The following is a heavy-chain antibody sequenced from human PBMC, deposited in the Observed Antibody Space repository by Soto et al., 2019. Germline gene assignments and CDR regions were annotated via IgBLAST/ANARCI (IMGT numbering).Heavy chain of an antibody. Sequence: QVQLVQSGTEVKIPGASVKVSCKTSGYTFMNYGISWVRQAPGQGLEWMGWISTYNDNTNYAQKFQGRVSMTPDTATSAAYMELRCLRSDDTAVYYCARDVGSASYRPFDYWGQGTLVTVPS. V-gene: IGHV1-18*01. CDR2: ISTYNDNT. CDR3: ARDVGSASYRPFDY. CDR1: GYTFMNYG. J-gene: IGHJ4*02. D-gene: IGHD1-26*01.